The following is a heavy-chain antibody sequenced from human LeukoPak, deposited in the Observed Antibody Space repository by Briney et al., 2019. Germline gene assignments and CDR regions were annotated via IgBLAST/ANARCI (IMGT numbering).Heavy chain of an antibody. D-gene: IGHD3-22*01. Sequence: SETLSLTCTVSGGSISSYYWSWIRQPPGKGLEWIGYIYYSGGTNYNPSLKSRVTISVDRTKNQFSLKLSSVTAADTAVYYCARRNHYYDSSGYYYRYFDLWGRGTLVTVSS. CDR2: IYYSGGT. CDR1: GGSISSYY. J-gene: IGHJ2*01. CDR3: ARRNHYYDSSGYYYRYFDL. V-gene: IGHV4-59*01.